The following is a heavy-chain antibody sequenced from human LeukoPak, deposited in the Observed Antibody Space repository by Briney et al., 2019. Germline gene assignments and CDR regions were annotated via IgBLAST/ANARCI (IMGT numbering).Heavy chain of an antibody. Sequence: GGSLRLYCAASGFTCSNFAMHWVRQAPGKGLEWVAIISYDGSNKYYADSVKGRFTISRDNSTNTLYLQMNSLRAEDTAVYYCARVGRGYSFNVYYFDYWGQGTLVTVSS. CDR3: ARVGRGYSFNVYYFDY. D-gene: IGHD5-18*01. V-gene: IGHV3-30*04. CDR1: GFTCSNFA. J-gene: IGHJ4*02. CDR2: ISYDGSNK.